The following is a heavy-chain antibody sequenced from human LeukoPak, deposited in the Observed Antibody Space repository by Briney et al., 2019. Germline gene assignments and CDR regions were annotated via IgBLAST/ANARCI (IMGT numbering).Heavy chain of an antibody. CDR2: ISGSGGST. J-gene: IGHJ4*02. CDR1: GFTFSSYA. V-gene: IGHV3-23*01. Sequence: GGSLRLPCAASGFTFSSYAMSWVRQAPGKGLEWVSAISGSGGSTYYADSVKGRFTISRDNSKNTLYLQMNSLRAEDTAVYYCAKDQEPYSSGWYAPDYWGQGTLVTVSS. CDR3: AKDQEPYSSGWYAPDY. D-gene: IGHD6-19*01.